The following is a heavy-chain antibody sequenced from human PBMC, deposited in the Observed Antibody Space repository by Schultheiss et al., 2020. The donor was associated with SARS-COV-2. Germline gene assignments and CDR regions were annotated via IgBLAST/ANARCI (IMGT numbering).Heavy chain of an antibody. CDR2: IIPILGIA. Sequence: ASVKVSCKASGYTFTGYYMHWVRQAPGQGLEWMGRIIPILGIANYAQKFQGRVTMTRNTSISTAYMELSSLRSEDTALYYCAKDAFGILDYYYYYGMDVWGQGTTVTVSS. D-gene: IGHD3-16*01. V-gene: IGHV1-2*02. CDR1: GYTFTGYY. J-gene: IGHJ6*02. CDR3: AKDAFGILDYYYYYGMDV.